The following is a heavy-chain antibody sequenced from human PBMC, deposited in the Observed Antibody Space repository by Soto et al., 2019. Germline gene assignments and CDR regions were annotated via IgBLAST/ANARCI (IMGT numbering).Heavy chain of an antibody. CDR1: GLTFSRYW. CDR2: ISSSGSTI. J-gene: IGHJ5*02. V-gene: IGHV3-11*01. Sequence: PGGSLKLSCAASGLTFSRYWISWVRQAPGKGLEGGSYISSSGSTIYDADSVKGRFTIARDNAKISLYLQMNSLRAEDTAVYYCARDPSITISLFDPWGQGT. CDR3: ARDPSITISLFDP. D-gene: IGHD3-9*01.